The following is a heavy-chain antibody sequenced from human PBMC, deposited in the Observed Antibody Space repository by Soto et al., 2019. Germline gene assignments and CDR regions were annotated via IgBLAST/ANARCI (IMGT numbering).Heavy chain of an antibody. CDR2: IYYSGST. CDR3: ARTILWFGAYYMDV. J-gene: IGHJ6*03. Sequence: SETLSLTCTVSGGSVSSRSYYWGWIRQPPGKGLEWIGSIYYSGSTYYNPSLNSRITMSVDTSKSQFSLKLSSVTAADTAVYYCARTILWFGAYYMDVWGKGTTVTVSS. D-gene: IGHD3-10*01. V-gene: IGHV4-39*01. CDR1: GGSVSSRSYY.